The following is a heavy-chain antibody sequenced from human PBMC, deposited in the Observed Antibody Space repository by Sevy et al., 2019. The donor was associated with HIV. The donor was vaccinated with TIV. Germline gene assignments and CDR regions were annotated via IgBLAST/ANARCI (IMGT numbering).Heavy chain of an antibody. Sequence: SGPTLVKPTQTLTLTCTFSGFSLSTSGMCVSWIRQPPGKALEWLARIDWDDDKYYSTSLKTRLTISKDTSKNQVVLTMTNMDPVDTATYYCARIRRTYCSSTSCYIGYYGMDVWGQGTTVTVSS. CDR3: ARIRRTYCSSTSCYIGYYGMDV. D-gene: IGHD2-2*02. CDR1: GFSLSTSGMC. J-gene: IGHJ6*02. V-gene: IGHV2-70*11. CDR2: IDWDDDK.